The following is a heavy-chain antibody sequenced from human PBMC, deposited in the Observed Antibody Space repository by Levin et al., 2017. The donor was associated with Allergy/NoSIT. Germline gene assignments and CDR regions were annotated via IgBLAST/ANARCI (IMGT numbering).Heavy chain of an antibody. D-gene: IGHD6-19*01. J-gene: IGHJ3*02. CDR1: GFTFDDYA. CDR3: AKDISGWYGAFDI. Sequence: QSGGSLRLSCAASGFTFDDYAMHWVRQAPGKGLEWVSGISWNSGSIGYADSVKGRSTISRDNAKNSLHLQMNSLRAEDTALYYCAKDISGWYGAFDIWGQGTMVTVSS. CDR2: ISWNSGSI. V-gene: IGHV3-9*01.